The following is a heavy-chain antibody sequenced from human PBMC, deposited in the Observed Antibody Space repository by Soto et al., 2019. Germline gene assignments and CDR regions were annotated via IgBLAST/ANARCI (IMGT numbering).Heavy chain of an antibody. V-gene: IGHV1-18*01. CDR3: ARDSSSWVNWFDP. Sequence: SVKLSCKASGYSFTSSGISWGRQAPGQGLEWMGWISAYNGNTNYAQKLQGRVTMTTDTSTSTAYMELRSLRSDDTAVYYCARDSSSWVNWFDPWGQGTLVTVSS. D-gene: IGHD6-13*01. J-gene: IGHJ5*02. CDR1: GYSFTSSG. CDR2: ISAYNGNT.